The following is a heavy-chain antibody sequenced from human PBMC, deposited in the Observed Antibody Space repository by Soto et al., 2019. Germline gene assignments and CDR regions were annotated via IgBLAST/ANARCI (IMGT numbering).Heavy chain of an antibody. CDR2: ISFDGSSK. D-gene: IGHD6-13*01. V-gene: IGHV3-30-3*01. CDR1: GFTFSSYA. CDR3: ASGGIAAVGTFTARLDY. Sequence: QVQLVESGGGVVQPGRSLRLSCAASGFTFSSYAMHWVRQAPGKGLEWVALISFDGSSKHYADSVKGRVTISRDNSKNTLYLHMNSLTPEDTGVYYCASGGIAAVGTFTARLDYWGQGTLVTVSP. J-gene: IGHJ4*02.